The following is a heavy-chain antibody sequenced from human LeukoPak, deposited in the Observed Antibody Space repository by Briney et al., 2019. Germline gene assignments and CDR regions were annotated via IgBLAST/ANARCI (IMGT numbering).Heavy chain of an antibody. V-gene: IGHV4-4*02. J-gene: IGHJ6*03. D-gene: IGHD5-12*01. CDR3: ARAQSGYDRYYYYYMDV. CDR2: IYHSGST. CDR1: GGSISSSNW. Sequence: PTGTLSLTCAVSGGSISSSNWWSWVRQPPGKGLEWIGEIYHSGSTNYNPSLKSRVTISVDKSKNQFSLKLSSVTAADTAVYYCARAQSGYDRYYYYYMDVWGKGTTVTVSS.